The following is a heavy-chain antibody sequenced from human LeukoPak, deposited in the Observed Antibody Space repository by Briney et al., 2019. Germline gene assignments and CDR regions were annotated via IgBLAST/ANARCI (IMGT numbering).Heavy chain of an antibody. D-gene: IGHD2-2*01. CDR1: GGSFSGYY. Sequence: PSETLSLTCAAYGGSFSGYYWSWIRQPPGKGLEWIGEINHSGSTNYNPSLKSRVTISVDTSKNQFSLKLSSETAADTAVYYCARGRGEYCSSTSCYYYYGMDVWGKGTTVTVSS. J-gene: IGHJ6*04. CDR2: INHSGST. V-gene: IGHV4-34*01. CDR3: ARGRGEYCSSTSCYYYYGMDV.